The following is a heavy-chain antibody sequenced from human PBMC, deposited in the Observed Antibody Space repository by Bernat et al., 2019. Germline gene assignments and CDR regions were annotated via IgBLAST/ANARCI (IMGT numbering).Heavy chain of an antibody. D-gene: IGHD2-2*01. CDR1: GGTFSSYA. J-gene: IGHJ5*02. Sequence: QVQLVQSGAEVKKPGSSVKVSCKASGGTFSSYAISWVRQAPGQGLEWMGRIIPILGIANYAQKFQGRVTITADQSTSTAYMELSSLRSEDTAVYYCARLTTAWRYCSSTSCYGGPFDRWGQGTLVTVSS. CDR3: ARLTTAWRYCSSTSCYGGPFDR. CDR2: IIPILGIA. V-gene: IGHV1-69*04.